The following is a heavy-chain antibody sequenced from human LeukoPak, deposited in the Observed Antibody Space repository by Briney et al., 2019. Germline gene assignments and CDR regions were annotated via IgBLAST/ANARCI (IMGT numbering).Heavy chain of an antibody. CDR2: LLYDGNTK. CDR3: ARDHRPEIQYYYMDV. D-gene: IGHD1-14*01. J-gene: IGHJ6*03. CDR1: GFSLSNYG. V-gene: IGHV3-33*01. Sequence: GGSPRLSCAASGFSLSNYGMHWVRQAPGKGLEWVAALLYDGNTKHYADSVKGRFTISRDISKNTFYLQMNSLTAEDTAVYYCARDHRPEIQYYYMDVWGKGTTVAVSS.